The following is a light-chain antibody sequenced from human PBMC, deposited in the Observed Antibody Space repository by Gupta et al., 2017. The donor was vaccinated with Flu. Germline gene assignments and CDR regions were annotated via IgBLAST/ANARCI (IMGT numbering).Light chain of an antibody. CDR1: QSVSSN. CDR3: QQYNNWPPRT. CDR2: GAS. J-gene: IGKJ1*01. Sequence: EIVMTKSPATLSVSPGERATLSCRASQSVSSNLAWYQQKPGQAPRLLIYGASTRATGTPARFSGSGSGTEFTLTISSLQSEDFAVYYCQQYNNWPPRTFGQGTKVEIK. V-gene: IGKV3-15*01.